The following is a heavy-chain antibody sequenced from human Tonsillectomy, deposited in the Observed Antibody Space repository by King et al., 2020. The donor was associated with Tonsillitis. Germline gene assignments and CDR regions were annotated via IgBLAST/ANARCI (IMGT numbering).Heavy chain of an antibody. J-gene: IGHJ6*03. CDR1: GFTFSSYT. CDR2: ISSSSSYK. D-gene: IGHD1-26*01. V-gene: IGHV3-21*01. CDR3: ARVAVGAHYYMDV. Sequence: VQLVESGGGLVKPGGSLRLSCAASGFTFSSYTMNWVRQAPGKGLEWVSSISSSSSYKYDADSLKGRFTISRDNAKNSLYLQMNSLRADDTAVYYCARVAVGAHYYMDVWGKGTTVTVSS.